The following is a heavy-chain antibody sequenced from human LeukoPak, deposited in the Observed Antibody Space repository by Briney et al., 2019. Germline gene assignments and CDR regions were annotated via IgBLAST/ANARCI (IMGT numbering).Heavy chain of an antibody. CDR2: IYYSGST. CDR1: GGSISSYY. V-gene: IGHV4-59*01. Sequence: PSETLSLTCTVSGGSISSYYWSWIRQPPGKGLEWIGYIYYSGSTNYNPSLKSRVTISVDTSKNQFSLKVSSVTAADTAVYYCARETRYCSGGSCYEPFDYWGQGTLVTVSS. CDR3: ARETRYCSGGSCYEPFDY. D-gene: IGHD2-15*01. J-gene: IGHJ4*02.